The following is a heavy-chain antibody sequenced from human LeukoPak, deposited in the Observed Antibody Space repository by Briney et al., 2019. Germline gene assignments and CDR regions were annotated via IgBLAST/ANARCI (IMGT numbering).Heavy chain of an antibody. CDR2: ISGSGGST. Sequence: PGGSLRLSCAASGFTFSSYAMSWVRQAPGKGLEWVSAISGSGGSTYYADSVKGRFTISRDNSKNTLYLQMNSLRAEDTAVYYCAKTVRGSWYCLDYWGQETLVTVSS. V-gene: IGHV3-23*01. D-gene: IGHD6-13*01. CDR3: AKTVRGSWYCLDY. J-gene: IGHJ4*02. CDR1: GFTFSSYA.